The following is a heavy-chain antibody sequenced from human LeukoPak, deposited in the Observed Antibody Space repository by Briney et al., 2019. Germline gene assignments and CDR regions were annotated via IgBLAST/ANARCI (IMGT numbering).Heavy chain of an antibody. Sequence: GASVTVSCKASGYTFTSYYMHWVGQAPGQGLEGMGIINPSGGSTSYAQKFQGRVTMTRDTSTSTVYMELSSLRSEDTAVYYCARDPLITMIADYGMDVWGQGTTVTVSS. J-gene: IGHJ6*02. V-gene: IGHV1-46*01. CDR2: INPSGGST. CDR3: ARDPLITMIADYGMDV. CDR1: GYTFTSYY. D-gene: IGHD3-22*01.